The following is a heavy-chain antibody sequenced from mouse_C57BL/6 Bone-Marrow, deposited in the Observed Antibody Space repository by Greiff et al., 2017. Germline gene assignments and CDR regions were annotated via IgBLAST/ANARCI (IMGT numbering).Heavy chain of an antibody. Sequence: VQLQQSGPELVKPGASVKISCKASGYAFSSSWMNWVKQRPGKGLEWIGRIYPGDGDTNYNGKFKGKATLTADKSSSTAYMQLSSLTSEDSAVYFCARTRWLLPPMDYWGQGTSVTVSS. CDR3: ARTRWLLPPMDY. CDR1: GYAFSSSW. J-gene: IGHJ4*01. D-gene: IGHD2-3*01. V-gene: IGHV1-82*01. CDR2: IYPGDGDT.